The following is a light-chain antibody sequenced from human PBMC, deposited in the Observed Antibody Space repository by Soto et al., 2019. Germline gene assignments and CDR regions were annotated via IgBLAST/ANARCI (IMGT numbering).Light chain of an antibody. J-gene: IGKJ3*01. CDR3: QQYNSYPPT. Sequence: EIVLTQFPATLSLSPGDGATLSCRASQSVSSYLAWYQQKRGQAPRLLIYDSSNRATGIPARFSGSGSGTDFSLIISSLEPEDFAVYYCQQYNSYPPTFGPGTKVDVK. CDR1: QSVSSY. V-gene: IGKV3-11*01. CDR2: DSS.